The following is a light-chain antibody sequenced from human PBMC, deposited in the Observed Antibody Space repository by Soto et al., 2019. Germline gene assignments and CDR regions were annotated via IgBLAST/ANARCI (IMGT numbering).Light chain of an antibody. J-gene: IGKJ1*01. Sequence: DIQMTQSPSTVSAYVGDSVTITCRASQSITTWLAWYQQRPGKAPKLLIYDVSSLQSGVPSRFSGSGSGTAFPLNISSLQPDDFATYYCQHYKMYSPWTFGQGTKVEIK. CDR3: QHYKMYSPWT. V-gene: IGKV1-5*01. CDR2: DVS. CDR1: QSITTW.